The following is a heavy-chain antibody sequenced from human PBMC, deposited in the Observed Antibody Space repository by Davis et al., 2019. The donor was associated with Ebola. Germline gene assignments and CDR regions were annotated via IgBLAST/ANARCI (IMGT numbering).Heavy chain of an antibody. Sequence: ASVKVSCKASGYTFTSYYMHWVRQAPGQGLEWMGIINPSGGSTSYAQKFQGRVTMTRDTSTSTVYMELSSLRSDDTAVYYCARVGNDILTGYPDDYWGQGTLVTVSS. CDR1: GYTFTSYY. CDR2: INPSGGST. CDR3: ARVGNDILTGYPDDY. D-gene: IGHD3-9*01. V-gene: IGHV1-46*01. J-gene: IGHJ4*02.